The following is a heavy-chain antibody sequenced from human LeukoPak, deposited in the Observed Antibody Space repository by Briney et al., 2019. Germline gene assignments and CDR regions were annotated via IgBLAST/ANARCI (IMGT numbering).Heavy chain of an antibody. CDR1: GYTFTVNY. CDR2: MNPNSGVT. D-gene: IGHD2-2*01. CDR3: TRGAGTSWFEC. V-gene: IGHV1-2*02. J-gene: IGHJ4*02. Sequence: ASVKVSCKPSGYTFTVNYLHWVRQAPGQGLEWVGWMNPNSGVTGYAQNFQGRVTMTRDTSISTAYMELSSLTSDDTAVYYCTRGAGTSWFECWGQGSLVTVSS.